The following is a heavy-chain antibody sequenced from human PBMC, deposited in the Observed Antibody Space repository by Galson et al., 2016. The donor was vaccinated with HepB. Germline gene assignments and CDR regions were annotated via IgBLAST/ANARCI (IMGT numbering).Heavy chain of an antibody. V-gene: IGHV3-11*01. J-gene: IGHJ4*02. Sequence: SLRLSCAASGFTFSSFQMTWIRQAPGKGLDWVAHISGSGSSISYGDSVRGRFTISRDNANNSLYLQMSSLREEDTAIYYCARDTKWWPRGSDYWGQGTLVTVSS. CDR1: GFTFSSFQ. D-gene: IGHD2-15*01. CDR3: ARDTKWWPRGSDY. CDR2: ISGSGSSI.